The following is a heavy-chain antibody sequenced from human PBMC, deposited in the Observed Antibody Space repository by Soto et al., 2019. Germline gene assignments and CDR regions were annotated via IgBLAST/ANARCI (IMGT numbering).Heavy chain of an antibody. V-gene: IGHV3-30-3*01. J-gene: IGHJ5*02. D-gene: IGHD1-7*01. CDR1: GLTFSLFG. CDR2: ISNDGGNK. CDR3: ARGGTGTTRTWFVP. Sequence: GGSLRLSCAASGLTFSLFGMHWLRQAPGGRLEWVAVISNDGGNKYYADSVKGRFTISRDNSRNTLYLQMNSLRAEDTAVYYCARGGTGTTRTWFVPWGQG.